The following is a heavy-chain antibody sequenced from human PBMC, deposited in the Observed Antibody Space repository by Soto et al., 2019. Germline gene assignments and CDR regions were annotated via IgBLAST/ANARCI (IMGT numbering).Heavy chain of an antibody. D-gene: IGHD3-10*01. CDR1: GFTFSDHY. V-gene: IGHV3-72*01. Sequence: EVQLVESGGGLVQPGGSLRLSCAASGFTFSDHYMDWVRQAPGXXXXWVGRSKNKADSYTTEYAASVKGRFTISRDGSKNSLFLQMNSLKTEDTAVYYCTVWGSGNDFGAAWGQGILVTVSS. CDR2: SKNKADSYTT. J-gene: IGHJ4*02. CDR3: TVWGSGNDFGAA.